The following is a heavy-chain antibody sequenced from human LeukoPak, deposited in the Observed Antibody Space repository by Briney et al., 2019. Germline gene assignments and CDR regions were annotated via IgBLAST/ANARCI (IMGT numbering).Heavy chain of an antibody. CDR3: ARDQGSGLWLGEFSAIDY. V-gene: IGHV3-21*01. D-gene: IGHD3-10*01. CDR1: GFTFSSYS. J-gene: IGHJ4*02. CDR2: ISSSSSYI. Sequence: GGSLRPSCAASGFTFSSYSMNWVRQAPGKGLEWVSSISSSSSYIYYADSVKGRFTISRDNAKNSLYLQMNSLRAEDTAVYYCARDQGSGLWLGEFSAIDYWGQGTLVTVSS.